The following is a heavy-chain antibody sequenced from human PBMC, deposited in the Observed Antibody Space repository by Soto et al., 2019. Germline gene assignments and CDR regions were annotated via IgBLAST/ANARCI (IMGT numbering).Heavy chain of an antibody. Sequence: ASVKVSCRASGYTFTSYGIHWVRQAPGQRLEWMGWINAANGDTKYSPKFQGRVTITRDTSASTAYMELSSLRSEDTAVYYCVRRHVSATGIDWFDPWGQGTLVTVSS. CDR2: INAANGDT. CDR1: GYTFTSYG. J-gene: IGHJ5*02. V-gene: IGHV1-3*01. D-gene: IGHD6-13*01. CDR3: VRRHVSATGIDWFDP.